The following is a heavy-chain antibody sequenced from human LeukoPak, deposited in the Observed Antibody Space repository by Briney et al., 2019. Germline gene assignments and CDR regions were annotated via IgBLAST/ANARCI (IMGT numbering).Heavy chain of an antibody. CDR3: AREWDSGSYYLGYFDY. CDR1: GFTFSDHY. Sequence: PGGSLRLSCAASGFTFSDHYMDWVRQGPGKGLECVGRIRNKANSYTTEYAASVKGRFTISRDDSKNSLYLQMNSLKCEDTAVYYCAREWDSGSYYLGYFDYWGQGTLVTVSS. D-gene: IGHD1-26*01. V-gene: IGHV3-72*01. CDR2: IRNKANSYTT. J-gene: IGHJ4*02.